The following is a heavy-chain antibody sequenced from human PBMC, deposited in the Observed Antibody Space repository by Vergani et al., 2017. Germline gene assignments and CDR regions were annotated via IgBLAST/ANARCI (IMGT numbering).Heavy chain of an antibody. CDR1: GGSFSGYY. V-gene: IGHV4-34*01. CDR3: ARGQWLGLDAFDI. D-gene: IGHD6-19*01. Sequence: QVQLQQWGAGLLKPSETLSLTCAVYGGSFSGYYWSWIRQPPGKGLEWVGYIYHSGSTYYNPSLKSRVTISVDKSKNQFSLKLSSVTAADTAVYHCARGQWLGLDAFDIWGQGTMVTVSS. J-gene: IGHJ3*02. CDR2: IYHSGST.